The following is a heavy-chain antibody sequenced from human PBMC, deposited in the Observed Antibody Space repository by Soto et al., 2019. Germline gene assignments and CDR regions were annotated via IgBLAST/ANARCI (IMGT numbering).Heavy chain of an antibody. J-gene: IGHJ5*02. CDR3: ARDPLCGGRCYVNCFDA. V-gene: IGHV1-3*01. CDR2: INVGNGNT. CDR1: GYTFTSYP. Sequence: GASVKVSCKASGYTFTSYPMHWVRQAPGQRLEWMGWINVGNGNTEYSQKFQGRVTITRDTSASTAYMELSSLRSEDTAVYYCARDPLCGGRCYVNCFDAWGQGTQVTVSS. D-gene: IGHD2-15*01.